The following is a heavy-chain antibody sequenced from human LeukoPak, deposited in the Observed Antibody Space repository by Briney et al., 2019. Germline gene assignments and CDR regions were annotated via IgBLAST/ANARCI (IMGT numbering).Heavy chain of an antibody. V-gene: IGHV3-74*01. D-gene: IGHD3-10*01. J-gene: IGHJ5*02. CDR3: ARDPGYYGS. CDR1: GFTFSGNW. Sequence: GGSLRLSCAASGFTFSGNWMHWVRQAPGKGLVWVSHISTDARTITYADFVKGRFTISRDNAKNTLYLQMNSLRAEDTAVYYCARDPGYYGSWGQGTLVTVSS. CDR2: ISTDARTI.